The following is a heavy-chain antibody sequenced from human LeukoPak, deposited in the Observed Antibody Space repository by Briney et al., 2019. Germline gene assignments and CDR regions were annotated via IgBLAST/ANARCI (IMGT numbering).Heavy chain of an antibody. V-gene: IGHV2-5*02. CDR1: GFSLSTSGVG. CDR3: AQELLGNWFDP. CDR2: IYWDDDK. Sequence: SGPTLVKPTQTLTLTCTFSGFSLSTSGVGVGWIRQPPGKALEWLALIYWDDDKRYSPSLKSRLTNTKDTSKNQVVLTMTNMDPVDTATYYCAQELLGNWFDPWGQGTLVTVSS. D-gene: IGHD1-26*01. J-gene: IGHJ5*02.